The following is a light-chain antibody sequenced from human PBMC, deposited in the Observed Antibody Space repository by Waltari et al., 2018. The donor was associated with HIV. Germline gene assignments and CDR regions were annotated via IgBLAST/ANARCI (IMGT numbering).Light chain of an antibody. V-gene: IGKV1-NL1*01. CDR3: LCFYFFSWT. Sequence: DIQMTQSPSSLSASVGDRVIITCRASQGMRNSLAWYQHKPGKAPKLLLYAASRLECCVPARFSGSGSGTDYTLFVCVLQPEDFATCVVLCFYFFSWTFGQGTKVEIK. CDR2: AAS. CDR1: QGMRNS. J-gene: IGKJ1*01.